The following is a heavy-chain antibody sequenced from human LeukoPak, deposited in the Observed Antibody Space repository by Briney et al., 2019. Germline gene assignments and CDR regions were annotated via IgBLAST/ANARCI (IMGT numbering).Heavy chain of an antibody. CDR1: GFTFSSYA. D-gene: IGHD5-18*01. CDR3: AKDRSNSYGFYGMDV. Sequence: GGSLRLSCAASGFTFSSYAMHWVRQAPGKGLEWVAVISYDGSNKYYADSVKGRFTISRDNSKNTLYLQMNSLRAEDTAVYYCAKDRSNSYGFYGMDVWGQGTTVTVSS. CDR2: ISYDGSNK. V-gene: IGHV3-30-3*01. J-gene: IGHJ6*02.